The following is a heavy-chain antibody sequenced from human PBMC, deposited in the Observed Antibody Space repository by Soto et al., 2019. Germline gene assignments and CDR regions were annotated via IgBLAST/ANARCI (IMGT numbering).Heavy chain of an antibody. V-gene: IGHV5-51*01. J-gene: IGHJ6*01. Sequence: VESLKLSCKDSGYSFTTYWIGRVRHMPGKGLEWMGIIYLGDSDTRYSPSFQGQVSISADKSLRTAYLQWTSLKGSETALYYCARTRSFSLGFYYDGMDVWGQGTTVTVSS. D-gene: IGHD6-6*01. CDR3: ARTRSFSLGFYYDGMDV. CDR2: IYLGDSDT. CDR1: GYSFTTYW.